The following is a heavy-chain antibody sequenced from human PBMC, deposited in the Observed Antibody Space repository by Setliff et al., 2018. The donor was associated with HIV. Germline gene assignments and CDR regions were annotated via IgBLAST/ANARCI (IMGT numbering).Heavy chain of an antibody. Sequence: PSETLSLTCTVSGGSISSSGPGYYWDWVRQAPGGGLEWIGSVYYSGSTYYNPSLKSRVTISLDTSKNQLSLRLTSMTAADTAVYYCARSQPDTIFGVVIFDYWGQGKMDTVSS. CDR3: ARSQPDTIFGVVIFDY. CDR2: VYYSGST. J-gene: IGHJ4*02. D-gene: IGHD3-3*01. V-gene: IGHV4-39*01. CDR1: GGSISSSGPGYY.